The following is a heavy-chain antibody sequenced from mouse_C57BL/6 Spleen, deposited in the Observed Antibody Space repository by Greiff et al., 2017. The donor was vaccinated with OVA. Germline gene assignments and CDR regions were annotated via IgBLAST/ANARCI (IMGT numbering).Heavy chain of an antibody. Sequence: QVQLQQPGAELVKPGASVKVSCKASGYTFTSYWMHWVKQRPGQGLEWIGRIHPSDSDTNYKQKFKGKATLTVDKSSSTAYMQLSSLTSEDSAVYYCAINYYGSSYWYFDVWGTGTTVTVSS. CDR2: IHPSDSDT. V-gene: IGHV1-74*01. CDR1: GYTFTSYW. D-gene: IGHD1-1*01. J-gene: IGHJ1*03. CDR3: AINYYGSSYWYFDV.